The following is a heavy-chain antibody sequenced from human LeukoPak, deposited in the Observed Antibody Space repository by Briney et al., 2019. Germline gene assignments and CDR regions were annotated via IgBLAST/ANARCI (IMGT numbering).Heavy chain of an antibody. D-gene: IGHD2-2*01. CDR1: GGSISSYY. J-gene: IGHJ4*02. CDR3: ARGEYQLLSYYFDY. Sequence: SETLSLTCTVSGGSISSYYWSWIRQPPGKGLEWIGYIYYSGSTNYNPSLKSRVTISVDTSKNQFSLKLSSVTAADTAVYYCARGEYQLLSYYFDYWGQGTLVTVSS. CDR2: IYYSGST. V-gene: IGHV4-59*01.